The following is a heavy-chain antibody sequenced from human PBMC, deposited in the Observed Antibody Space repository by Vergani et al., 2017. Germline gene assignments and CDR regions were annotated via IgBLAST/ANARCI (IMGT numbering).Heavy chain of an antibody. J-gene: IGHJ6*03. CDR1: GYTFTSYD. CDR2: MNPNSGNT. Sequence: QVQLVQSGAEVKKPGASVKVSCKASGYTFTSYDINWVRQATGQGLEWMGWMNPNSGNTGYAQKFQGRVTMTRNTSISTAYMELSSLRSEDTAVYYCARDRSGYDFHYYYYMDVWGKGTTVTVSS. D-gene: IGHD5-12*01. V-gene: IGHV1-8*01. CDR3: ARDRSGYDFHYYYYMDV.